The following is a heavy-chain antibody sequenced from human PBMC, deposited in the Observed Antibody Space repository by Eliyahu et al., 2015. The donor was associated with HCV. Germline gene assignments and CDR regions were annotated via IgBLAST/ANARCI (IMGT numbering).Heavy chain of an antibody. V-gene: IGHV1-46*01. CDR2: INPTDGST. D-gene: IGHD1-26*01. Sequence: QVQLVQSGAEVKKPGAXVNVSCKASGXTFTSYYIHXVRQAPPGQXLQWMGRINPTDGSTNYAQKFQGRVTMTRDTSTSTVYMKLSSLGSDDTAVYYCVRVAGTNYPFDFWGQGTLVTVSS. CDR1: GXTFTSYY. CDR3: VRVAGTNYPFDF. J-gene: IGHJ4*02.